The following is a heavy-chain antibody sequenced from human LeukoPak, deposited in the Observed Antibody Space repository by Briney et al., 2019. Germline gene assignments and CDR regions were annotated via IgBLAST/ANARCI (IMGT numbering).Heavy chain of an antibody. V-gene: IGHV1-18*01. Sequence: ASVKVSCKASGYTFTSYGISWVRQAPGQGLEWMGWISAYNGNTNYAQKLQGRVTMTTDTSTSTAYMELRSLRSDDTAVYYCASGLGYCSSTSCPLDYWGQGTTVTVSS. CDR1: GYTFTSYG. CDR2: ISAYNGNT. J-gene: IGHJ4*03. CDR3: ASGLGYCSSTSCPLDY. D-gene: IGHD2-2*01.